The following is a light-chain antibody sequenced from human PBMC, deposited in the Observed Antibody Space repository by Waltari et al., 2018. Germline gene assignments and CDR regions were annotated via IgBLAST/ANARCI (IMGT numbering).Light chain of an antibody. V-gene: IGLV1-47*01. J-gene: IGLJ3*02. CDR2: RNN. CDR1: RSNIGLNY. CDR3: AAWDDSLSGRV. Sequence: QSVLTQPPSASGTPAQRVTISCSGSRSNIGLNYVYWYQQLPGTAPKLLSYRNNQRPSGVPDRFSGSKSGTSASLAISGLRSEDEADYYCAAWDDSLSGRVFGGGTKVTVL.